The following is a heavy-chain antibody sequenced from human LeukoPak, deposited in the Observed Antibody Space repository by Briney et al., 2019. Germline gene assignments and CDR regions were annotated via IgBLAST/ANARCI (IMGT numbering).Heavy chain of an antibody. Sequence: GSLRLSCAASGFTFSSYGMHRVRQAPGKGLKWVAVISYDGSNKYYADSVKGRFTISRDNSKNTLYLQMNSLRAEDTAVYYCAKGWTGYYGSWYGNWGQGTLVTVSS. D-gene: IGHD6-13*01. CDR1: GFTFSSYG. V-gene: IGHV3-30*18. J-gene: IGHJ4*02. CDR2: ISYDGSNK. CDR3: AKGWTGYYGSWYGN.